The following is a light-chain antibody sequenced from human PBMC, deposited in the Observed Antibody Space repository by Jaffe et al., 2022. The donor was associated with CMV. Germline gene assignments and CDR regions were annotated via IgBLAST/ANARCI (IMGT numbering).Light chain of an antibody. J-gene: IGKJ3*01. Sequence: DIQMTQSPSSLSASVGDRVTITCRASQSIGSYLNWYQKKSGKAPRLLIYGATSLQSGVPSRFSGSGSGTDFILTISSLQPEDFTTYYCQESYTNTFTFGPGTKVDLK. CDR3: QESYTNTFT. CDR2: GAT. V-gene: IGKV1-39*01. CDR1: QSIGSY.